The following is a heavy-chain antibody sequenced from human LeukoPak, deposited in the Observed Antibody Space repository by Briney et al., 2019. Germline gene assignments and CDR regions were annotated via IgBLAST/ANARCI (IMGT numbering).Heavy chain of an antibody. J-gene: IGHJ6*03. D-gene: IGHD2-2*02. CDR3: ARDSPDCSSTSCYTRGYYYYYMDV. CDR1: GGSISSGGYY. V-gene: IGHV4-31*03. Sequence: PSETLSLTCTVSGGSISSGGYYWSWIRQHPGKGLEWIGYSYYSGSTYYDPSLKSRVTISVDTSKNQFSLKLSSVTAADTAVYYCARDSPDCSSTSCYTRGYYYYYMDVWGKGTPVTVSS. CDR2: SYYSGST.